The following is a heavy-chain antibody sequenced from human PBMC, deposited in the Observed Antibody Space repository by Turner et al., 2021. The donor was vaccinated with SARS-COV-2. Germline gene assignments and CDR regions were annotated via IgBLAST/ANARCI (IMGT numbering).Heavy chain of an antibody. CDR2: IWYDGSDK. J-gene: IGHJ4*02. D-gene: IGHD4-17*01. Sequence: LSCAASGFTFITHGMHRVRQTPGKGLELVAVIWYDGSDKYYADSVKGLFTISRDNSKNTLYLQMNNLRAEDTAVYYCARSTVTTPPDYWGQGTLVTVSS. V-gene: IGHV3-33*01. CDR1: GFTFITHG. CDR3: ARSTVTTPPDY.